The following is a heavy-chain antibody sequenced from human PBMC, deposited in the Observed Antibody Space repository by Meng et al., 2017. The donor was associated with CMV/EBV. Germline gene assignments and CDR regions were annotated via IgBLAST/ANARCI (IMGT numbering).Heavy chain of an antibody. CDR3: ARNWQTNWFDP. V-gene: IGHV4-34*01. CDR1: GGSFSGYY. J-gene: IGHJ5*02. Sequence: SETLSLTCAVYGGSFSGYYWSWIRQPPGKGLEWIGSIYYSGSTYYNPSLKSRVTISVDTSKNQFSLKLSSVTAADTAVYYCARNWQTNWFDPWGQGTLVTVSS. CDR2: IYYSGST.